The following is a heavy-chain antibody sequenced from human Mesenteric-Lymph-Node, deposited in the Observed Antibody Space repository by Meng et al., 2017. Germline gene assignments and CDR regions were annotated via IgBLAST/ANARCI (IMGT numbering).Heavy chain of an antibody. CDR1: GGSISSNDSY. D-gene: IGHD4-17*01. CDR2: IYNSGTA. Sequence: QVQLQESGPGLGKPSQTLSLTCTVSGGSISSNDSYWSWIRQPPGKGLEWIGYIYNSGTAYYNPSLKSRVTISVDTSKNQFSLKLNSVTAADTAVYYCARVLKGMTTVTTWYFNLWGRGTLVTVSS. J-gene: IGHJ2*01. V-gene: IGHV4-30-4*01. CDR3: ARVLKGMTTVTTWYFNL.